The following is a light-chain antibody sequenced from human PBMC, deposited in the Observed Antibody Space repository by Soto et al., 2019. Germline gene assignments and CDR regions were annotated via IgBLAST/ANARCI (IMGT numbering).Light chain of an antibody. CDR1: SSDVGGYNY. J-gene: IGLJ2*01. V-gene: IGLV2-14*01. CDR2: DVT. Sequence: QSVLTQPASVSGSPGQSITISCTGTSSDVGGYNYVSWYQQHPGKAPKLMIYDVTKRPSGVSDRFSGSKSGITASLTISGLQAEDEADYYCNSYTSDNTVVFGGGTKVTVL. CDR3: NSYTSDNTVV.